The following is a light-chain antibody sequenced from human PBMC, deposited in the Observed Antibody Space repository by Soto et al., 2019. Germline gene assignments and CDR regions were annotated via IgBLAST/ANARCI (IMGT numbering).Light chain of an antibody. CDR3: QQYGSSPPRT. Sequence: VVTEAPEILYFSPGARATLSCRAIQSVSNDFLAWYQQKPGQAPRLLIYGASTRATDVPDRFSGSGSGADFTLTISRLESEDFAVYYCQQYGSSPPRTFGQGTKVDIK. CDR1: QSVSNDF. V-gene: IGKV3-20*01. J-gene: IGKJ1*01. CDR2: GAS.